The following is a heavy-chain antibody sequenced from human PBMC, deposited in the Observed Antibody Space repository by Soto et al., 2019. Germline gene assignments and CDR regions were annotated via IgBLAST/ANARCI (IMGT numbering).Heavy chain of an antibody. Sequence: QVQLVQSGAEVKKPGSSVTVSCKTSGGTFSKDAINWVRQAPGQGLEWMGLLIPVFGSPIYAQKFQGRIRIIADESTSTAFMDLSSLRSEDTDVYYCTRVLGYTFEPGKTRYYAMDVWGQGTTVSVSS. V-gene: IGHV1-69*01. CDR2: LIPVFGSP. J-gene: IGHJ6*02. CDR1: GGTFSKDA. D-gene: IGHD5-18*01. CDR3: TRVLGYTFEPGKTRYYAMDV.